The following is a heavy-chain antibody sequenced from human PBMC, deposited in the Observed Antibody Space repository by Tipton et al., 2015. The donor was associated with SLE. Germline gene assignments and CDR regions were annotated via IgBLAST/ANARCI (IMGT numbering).Heavy chain of an antibody. CDR2: IYSGGST. Sequence: SLRLSCAASGFTVSSNYMSWVRQAPGKGLEWVSVIYSGGSTYYADSVKGRFTISRDNSKNTLYLQMNSLRAEDTAVYYCARLSDYYGSGSYYNEDYWGQGTLGTVSS. CDR3: ARLSDYYGSGSYYNEDY. J-gene: IGHJ4*02. CDR1: GFTVSSNY. V-gene: IGHV3-53*05. D-gene: IGHD3-10*01.